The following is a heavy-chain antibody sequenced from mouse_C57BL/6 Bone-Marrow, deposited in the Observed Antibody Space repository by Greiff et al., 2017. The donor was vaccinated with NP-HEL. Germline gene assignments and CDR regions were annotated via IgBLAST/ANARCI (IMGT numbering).Heavy chain of an antibody. D-gene: IGHD2-5*01. CDR1: GYSITSGYY. CDR2: ISYDGSN. CDR3: ARGYSNLDY. J-gene: IGHJ2*01. V-gene: IGHV3-6*01. Sequence: EVKLMESGPGLVKPSQSLSLTCSVTGYSITSGYYWNWIRQFPGNKLEWMGYISYDGSNNYNPSLKNRISITRDTSKNQFFLKLNSVTTEDTATYYCARGYSNLDYWGQGTTLTVSS.